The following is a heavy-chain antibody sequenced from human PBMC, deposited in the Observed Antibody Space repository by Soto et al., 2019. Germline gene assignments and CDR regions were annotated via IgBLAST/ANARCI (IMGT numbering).Heavy chain of an antibody. J-gene: IGHJ4*02. D-gene: IGHD4-17*01. Sequence: QVQLVESGGGVVQPGRSLRLSCAASGFTFSSYGMHWVRQAPGKGLEWVAVIWYDGSNKYYADSVKGRFTISRDNSKNTLYLQMNSLRAEDTAVYYCARGYDYGDYWGYWGQGTLVTVSS. CDR2: IWYDGSNK. CDR1: GFTFSSYG. CDR3: ARGYDYGDYWGY. V-gene: IGHV3-33*01.